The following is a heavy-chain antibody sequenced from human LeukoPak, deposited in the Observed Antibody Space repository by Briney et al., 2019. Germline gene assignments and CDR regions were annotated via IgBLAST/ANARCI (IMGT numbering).Heavy chain of an antibody. Sequence: SETLSLTCTVSGGSISSSSYYWGWIRQPPGKGLEWIGSIFYSGSTYYNPSLRSRVTVSVDTSKNQFSLKLSSVTAADTAVYYCARDSMITFGGTHYMDVWGKGTTVTVSS. CDR3: ARDSMITFGGTHYMDV. D-gene: IGHD3-16*01. V-gene: IGHV4-39*07. J-gene: IGHJ6*03. CDR2: IFYSGST. CDR1: GGSISSSSYY.